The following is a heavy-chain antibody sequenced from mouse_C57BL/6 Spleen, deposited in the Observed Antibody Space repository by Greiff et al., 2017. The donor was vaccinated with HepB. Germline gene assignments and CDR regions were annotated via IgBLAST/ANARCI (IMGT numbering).Heavy chain of an antibody. J-gene: IGHJ1*03. CDR3: TTVVERYWYFDV. CDR1: GFNIKDYY. D-gene: IGHD1-1*01. Sequence: VQLQQSGAELVRPGASVKLSCTASGFNIKDYYMHWVKQRPEQGLEWIGRIDPEDGDTEYDPKFQGKATMTADTSSNTAYLQLSSLTSEDTAVYYCTTVVERYWYFDVWGTGTTVTVST. CDR2: IDPEDGDT. V-gene: IGHV14-1*01.